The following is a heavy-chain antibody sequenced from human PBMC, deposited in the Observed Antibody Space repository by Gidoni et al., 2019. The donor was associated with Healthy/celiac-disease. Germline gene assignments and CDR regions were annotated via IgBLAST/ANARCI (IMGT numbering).Heavy chain of an antibody. D-gene: IGHD6-13*01. Sequence: EVQLVESGGGLVQPGGSLRLSCSASGFTFSSYDMHWVRQATGKGLEWVSAIGTAGDTDYPGSVKGRFTISRENAKNSLYLQMNSLRAEDTAVYYCARRGSFPPGAFDIWGQGTMVTVSS. CDR3: ARRGSFPPGAFDI. V-gene: IGHV3-13*01. J-gene: IGHJ3*02. CDR1: GFTFSSYD. CDR2: IGTAGDT.